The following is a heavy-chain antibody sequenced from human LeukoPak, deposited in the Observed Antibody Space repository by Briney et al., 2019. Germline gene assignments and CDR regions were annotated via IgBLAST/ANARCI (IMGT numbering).Heavy chain of an antibody. J-gene: IGHJ4*02. CDR1: GFTVSSNE. CDR3: AREGQWELFVY. CDR2: ISGGST. Sequence: GGSLRLSCAASGFTVSSNEMSWVRQAPGKGLEWVSSISGGSTYYAYSVKGRFTISRDNSKNTLYLQMNSLRAEDTAVYYCAREGQWELFVYWGQGTLVTVSS. V-gene: IGHV3-38-3*01. D-gene: IGHD1-26*01.